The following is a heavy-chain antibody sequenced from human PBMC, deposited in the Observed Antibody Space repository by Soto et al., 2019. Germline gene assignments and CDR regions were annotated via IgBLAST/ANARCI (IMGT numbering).Heavy chain of an antibody. V-gene: IGHV4-31*03. D-gene: IGHD6-13*01. CDR2: IYYRGST. Sequence: QVQLQESGPGLVKPSQTLSLTCTVSGGSISSGGYYWSWIRQHPGKGLEWIGYIYYRGSTYYNPYLKSRVTISVDTSKNQFSLKLSSVTAADTAVYYCARGEAAAGADYWGQGTLVTVSS. CDR3: ARGEAAAGADY. J-gene: IGHJ4*02. CDR1: GGSISSGGYY.